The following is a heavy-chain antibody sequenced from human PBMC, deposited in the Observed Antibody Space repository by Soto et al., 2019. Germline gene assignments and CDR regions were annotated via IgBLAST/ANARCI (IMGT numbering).Heavy chain of an antibody. D-gene: IGHD3-9*01. J-gene: IGHJ5*02. CDR1: GSEIVTYC. Sequence: SETLPLTCTVSGSEIVTYCLSLLRQSPGKGLEWIGHIYDTGSTTYNPSLKSRVTISVDTSNKQFSLRLTSVTAADTAMYYCARCPIDHNWFDPWGQGTLVTVSS. CDR2: IYDTGST. CDR3: ARCPIDHNWFDP. V-gene: IGHV4-59*01.